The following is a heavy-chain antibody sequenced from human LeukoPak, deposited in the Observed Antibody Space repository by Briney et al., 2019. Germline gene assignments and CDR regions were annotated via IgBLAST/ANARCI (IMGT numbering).Heavy chain of an antibody. Sequence: SETLSLTCAVYGGSFSGYYWSWIRQPPGKGLEWIGEINHSGSTNYNPSLKSRVTISVDTSKNQFSLKLSSVTAADTAVYYCASYTVTTLGNYWGQGTLVTVSS. CDR3: ASYTVTTLGNY. CDR2: INHSGST. V-gene: IGHV4-34*01. J-gene: IGHJ4*02. CDR1: GGSFSGYY. D-gene: IGHD4-11*01.